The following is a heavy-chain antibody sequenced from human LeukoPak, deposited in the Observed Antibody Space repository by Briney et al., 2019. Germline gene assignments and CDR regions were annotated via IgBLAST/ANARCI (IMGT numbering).Heavy chain of an antibody. CDR1: GFTLPYYA. Sequence: PGRPVTVSCPATGFTLPYYAINAVRQAPSKGLQGVATVSYDGTDTSYADSVKGSFAIFRDNSKNTLYLQMNSLRTEDTAVYYCVRVSGFCTNGVCPSFDPWGQGTLVTVSS. J-gene: IGHJ5*02. CDR3: VRVSGFCTNGVCPSFDP. V-gene: IGHV3-30*09. D-gene: IGHD2-8*01. CDR2: VSYDGTDT.